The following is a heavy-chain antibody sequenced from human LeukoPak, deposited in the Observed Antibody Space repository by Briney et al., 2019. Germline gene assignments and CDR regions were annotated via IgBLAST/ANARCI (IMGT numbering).Heavy chain of an antibody. CDR2: IIPIFGTA. CDR3: ASPWAVAGTGGAFDI. Sequence: SVKVSCKASGGTFSSYAISWVRQAPGQGLEWMGGIIPIFGTANYAQKLQGRVTMTTDTSTSTAYMELRSLRSDDTAVYYCASPWAVAGTGGAFDIWGQGTMVTVSS. CDR1: GGTFSSYA. D-gene: IGHD6-19*01. J-gene: IGHJ3*02. V-gene: IGHV1-69*05.